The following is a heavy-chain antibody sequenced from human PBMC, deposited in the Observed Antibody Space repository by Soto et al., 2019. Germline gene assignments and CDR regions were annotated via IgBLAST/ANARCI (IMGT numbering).Heavy chain of an antibody. CDR1: GGSISSGGYY. V-gene: IGHV4-31*03. Sequence: QVQLQESGPGLVKPSQTPSLTCTVSGGSISSGGYYWSWIRQHPGKGLEWIGYIYYIGSTYYNPSLKSRVSISVDTSKNQFSLKLSSVTASDTAVYYCARFYMVRGVMGAFDLWGQGTMVTVSS. D-gene: IGHD3-10*01. J-gene: IGHJ3*01. CDR2: IYYIGST. CDR3: ARFYMVRGVMGAFDL.